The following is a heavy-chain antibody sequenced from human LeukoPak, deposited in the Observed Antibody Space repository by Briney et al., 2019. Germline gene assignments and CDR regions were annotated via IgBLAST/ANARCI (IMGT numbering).Heavy chain of an antibody. D-gene: IGHD3-22*01. Sequence: GGSLRLSCAASGFTFSSYGMHWVRQAPGKGLEWVAFIRYDGSNKYYADSVKGRFTISRDNSKNTLYLQMNSLRTEDTAVYYCATSRDFYDTSGYYPNYFDCWGQGTLVTVSS. CDR2: IRYDGSNK. CDR3: ATSRDFYDTSGYYPNYFDC. V-gene: IGHV3-30*02. J-gene: IGHJ4*02. CDR1: GFTFSSYG.